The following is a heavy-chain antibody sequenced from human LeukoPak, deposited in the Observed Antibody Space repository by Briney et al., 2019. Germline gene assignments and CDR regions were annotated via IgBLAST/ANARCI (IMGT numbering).Heavy chain of an antibody. CDR2: INHSGST. J-gene: IGHJ4*02. CDR3: ARDAGGDFDY. V-gene: IGHV4-34*01. Sequence: KPSETLSLTCAVYGGSFSGYYWSWIRQPPGKGLEWIGEINHSGSTNYNPSLKSRVTISVDTSKNQFSLKLSSVTAADTAVYYCARDAGGDFDYWGQGTLVTVSS. CDR1: GGSFSGYY. D-gene: IGHD2-21*01.